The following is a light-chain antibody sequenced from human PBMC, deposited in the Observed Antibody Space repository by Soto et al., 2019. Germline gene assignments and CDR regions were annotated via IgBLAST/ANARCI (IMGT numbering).Light chain of an antibody. J-gene: IGKJ1*01. Sequence: EVVLTQSPGALSLSPGEGVTLSCRASQNIRGNELAWYRQKRGQAPRLLIYGGSRRADGIPDRFSGRGTGTNFTLTISRLEPEDSAVYYCQDYGTSHPWMFGQGTKLEIK. CDR1: QNIRGNE. CDR3: QDYGTSHPWM. V-gene: IGKV3-20*01. CDR2: GGS.